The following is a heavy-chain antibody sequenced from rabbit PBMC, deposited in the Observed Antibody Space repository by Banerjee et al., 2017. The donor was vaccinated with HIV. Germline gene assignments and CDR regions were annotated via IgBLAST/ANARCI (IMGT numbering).Heavy chain of an antibody. J-gene: IGHJ4*01. V-gene: IGHV1S40*01. Sequence: QSLEESGGDLVKPGASLTLTCTASGFPFNSSYYMCWVRQAPGKGLEWIACIGAGSSGSTYYASWAKGRFTISKTSSTTVTLQMTSLTAADTATYFCARARYGGSNWNLWGQGTLVTVS. CDR1: GFPFNSSYY. D-gene: IGHD4-2*01. CDR2: IGAGSSGST. CDR3: ARARYGGSNWNL.